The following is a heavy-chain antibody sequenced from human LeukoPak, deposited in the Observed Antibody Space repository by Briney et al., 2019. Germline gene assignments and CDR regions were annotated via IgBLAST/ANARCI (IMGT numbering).Heavy chain of an antibody. CDR1: GYSISSGYY. Sequence: PSETLSLTCTVSGYSISSGYYWGWIRQSPGKGLEWIGSIYHGGSTYYNPSLRSRVIVSVDTSKNQFSLKLSSVTAADTAVYYCARRGYGSGSYSRRWFDPWGQGTLVTVSS. CDR2: IYHGGST. V-gene: IGHV4-38-2*02. CDR3: ARRGYGSGSYSRRWFDP. J-gene: IGHJ5*02. D-gene: IGHD3-10*01.